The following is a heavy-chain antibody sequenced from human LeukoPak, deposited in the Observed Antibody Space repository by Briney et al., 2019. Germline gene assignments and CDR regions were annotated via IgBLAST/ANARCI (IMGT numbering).Heavy chain of an antibody. V-gene: IGHV4-59*08. Sequence: SETLSLTCTDSGGSISSYYWRWSRQPPGKGLEWIGYIYSSGSTNYNPSLKSRGTLSVDESKNQFSLNLTSVTAADTTVYYCAGNGVATMKRVDVWGKGTTVTVSS. D-gene: IGHD5-24*01. CDR3: AGNGVATMKRVDV. CDR2: IYSSGST. J-gene: IGHJ6*04. CDR1: GGSISSYY.